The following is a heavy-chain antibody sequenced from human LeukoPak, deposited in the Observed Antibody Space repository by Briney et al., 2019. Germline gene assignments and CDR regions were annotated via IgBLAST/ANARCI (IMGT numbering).Heavy chain of an antibody. CDR1: GFTFSNYG. Sequence: GGSLRLSCAASGFTFSNYGMHWVRQAPGKGLEWVAFIRYDGSDKYYADSVKGRLTISRDNSKNTLYLQMNSLRAEDTAVYYCAKTDDSSGYYPIDYWGQGTLVTVSS. D-gene: IGHD3-22*01. CDR3: AKTDDSSGYYPIDY. V-gene: IGHV3-30*02. CDR2: IRYDGSDK. J-gene: IGHJ4*02.